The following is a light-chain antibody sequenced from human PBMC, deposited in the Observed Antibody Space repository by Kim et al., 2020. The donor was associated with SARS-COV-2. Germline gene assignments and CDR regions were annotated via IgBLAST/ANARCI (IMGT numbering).Light chain of an antibody. CDR3: QQYGSLPLT. CDR2: GAS. Sequence: DIQMTQSPSSLSASVGDRVTITCQASQDISNYLNWYQYKPGKAPKLLIYGASNLATGVPSRFTGSGSRTDFTFTISSLQPEDIATYCCQQYGSLPLTFGGGTKVDIK. J-gene: IGKJ4*01. CDR1: QDISNY. V-gene: IGKV1-33*01.